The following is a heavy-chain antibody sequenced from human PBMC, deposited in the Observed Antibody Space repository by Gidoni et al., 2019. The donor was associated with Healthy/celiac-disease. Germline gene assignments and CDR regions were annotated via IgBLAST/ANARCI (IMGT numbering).Heavy chain of an antibody. V-gene: IGHV3-23*01. CDR3: AKRGYYDSSGYYTPGFDY. CDR2: ISGSGGST. Sequence: EVQLLESGGGLVQPGGSLRLSCAASGSTFSSYAMSWVRQAPGKGLVWVSAISGSGGSTYYAYSVKGRFPISRDNSKNTLYLQMNSLRAEDTAVYYCAKRGYYDSSGYYTPGFDYWGQGTLVTVSS. D-gene: IGHD3-22*01. CDR1: GSTFSSYA. J-gene: IGHJ4*02.